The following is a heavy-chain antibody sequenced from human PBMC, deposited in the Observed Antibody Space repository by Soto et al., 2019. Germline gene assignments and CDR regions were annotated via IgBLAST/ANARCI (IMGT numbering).Heavy chain of an antibody. Sequence: PEETLKISGEASGYSFTSYWIAWVREVPGNGLEWMGITYPGDSYTRYTPSFQGQVTISADKSIRTAYLQWSSLTASDTAIYYCARQGSIANRRIWLVPWGQGTPVTGSS. J-gene: IGHJ5*02. CDR1: GYSFTSYW. CDR3: ARQGSIANRRIWLVP. V-gene: IGHV5-51*01. D-gene: IGHD6-6*01. CDR2: TYPGDSYT.